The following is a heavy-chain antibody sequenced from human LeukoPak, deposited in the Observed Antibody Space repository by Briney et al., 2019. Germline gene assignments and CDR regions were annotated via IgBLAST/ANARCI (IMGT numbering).Heavy chain of an antibody. CDR3: TRNDDYYDSSGYFLPLL. CDR1: GFAFSGSA. CDR2: IRSKANSYAT. Sequence: GGSLRLSCAASGFAFSGSAMHWVRQASGKGLEWVGRIRSKANSYATAYAASVKGRFTISRDDSKNTAYLQMNSLKTEDTAVYYCTRNDDYYDSSGYFLPLLWGQGTLVTVSS. V-gene: IGHV3-73*01. J-gene: IGHJ4*02. D-gene: IGHD3-22*01.